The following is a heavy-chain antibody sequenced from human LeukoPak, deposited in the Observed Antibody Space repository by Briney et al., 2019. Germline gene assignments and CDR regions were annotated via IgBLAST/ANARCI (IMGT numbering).Heavy chain of an antibody. D-gene: IGHD3-10*01. V-gene: IGHV3-23*01. Sequence: GGSLRLSCAASGFTVSSYVMSWVRQAPGKGLEWVSAIGGSGGSTYYADSVKGRFTISRDNSKNSLYLQMNSLRAEDTALYYCAKDFNGSGRDWGQGTLVTVSS. J-gene: IGHJ4*02. CDR1: GFTVSSYV. CDR2: IGGSGGST. CDR3: AKDFNGSGRD.